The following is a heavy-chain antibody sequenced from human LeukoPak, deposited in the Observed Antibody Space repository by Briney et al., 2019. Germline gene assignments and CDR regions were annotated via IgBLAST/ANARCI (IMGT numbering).Heavy chain of an antibody. Sequence: PSQTLSLTCTVSGGSISSGGYYWSWIRQHPGKGLERIGYIHYSGSTYYNPSLKSRVTISVDTSKNQFSLNLSSVTAADTAVYYCARDKYSGSPGYYFDYWGQGTLVTVSS. CDR2: IHYSGST. V-gene: IGHV4-31*03. J-gene: IGHJ4*02. D-gene: IGHD2-15*01. CDR1: GGSISSGGYY. CDR3: ARDKYSGSPGYYFDY.